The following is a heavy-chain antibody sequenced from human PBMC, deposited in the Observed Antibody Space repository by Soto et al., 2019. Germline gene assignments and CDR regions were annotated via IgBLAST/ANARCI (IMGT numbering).Heavy chain of an antibody. J-gene: IGHJ4*02. V-gene: IGHV3-33*01. CDR1: GFTFSSYG. D-gene: IGHD4-17*01. CDR3: ARAPEGYGDYVDY. CDR2: IWYDGSNK. Sequence: GGSLRLSCAASGFTFSSYGMHWVRQAPGKGLEWVAVIWYDGSNKYYADSVKGRFTISRDNSKNTLYLQMNSLRAEDTAVYYCARAPEGYGDYVDYWGQGTLVTVSS.